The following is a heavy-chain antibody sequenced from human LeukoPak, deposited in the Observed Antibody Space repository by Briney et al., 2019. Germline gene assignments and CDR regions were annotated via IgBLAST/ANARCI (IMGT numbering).Heavy chain of an antibody. Sequence: ASVKVSCKASGYIFNNYGMSWVRQAPGQGLEWMGWISTYNGDTHYAQKFQGRVTMTTDTSTSTAYMELRSLRSDDTAVYYCARFYDSSGYSDAFDIWGQGTMVTVSS. J-gene: IGHJ3*02. V-gene: IGHV1-18*01. D-gene: IGHD3-22*01. CDR2: ISTYNGDT. CDR1: GYIFNNYG. CDR3: ARFYDSSGYSDAFDI.